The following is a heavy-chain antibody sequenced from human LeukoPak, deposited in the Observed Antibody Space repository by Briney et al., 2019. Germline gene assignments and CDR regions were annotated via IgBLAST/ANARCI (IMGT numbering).Heavy chain of an antibody. CDR2: ISAYNGNT. CDR3: ARTWFGELSRGQYYYYMDV. D-gene: IGHD3-10*01. V-gene: IGHV1-18*01. J-gene: IGHJ6*03. Sequence: ASVKVSCKASGYTFTIYGISWVRQAPGQGLEWMGWISAYNGNTNYAQKLQGRVTMTTDTSTSTAYMELRSLRSDDTAVYYCARTWFGELSRGQYYYYMDVWGKGTTVTVSS. CDR1: GYTFTIYG.